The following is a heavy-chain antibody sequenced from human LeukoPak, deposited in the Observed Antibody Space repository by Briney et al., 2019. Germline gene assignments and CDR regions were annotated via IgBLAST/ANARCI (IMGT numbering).Heavy chain of an antibody. V-gene: IGHV1-18*01. D-gene: IGHD4/OR15-4a*01. CDR2: ISAYNGNT. CDR1: GGTFSSYA. Sequence: ASVKVSFKASGGTFSSYAISWVRQAPGQGLEWMGWISAYNGNTNYAQKLQGRVTMTTDTSTSTAYMELRSLRSDDTAVYYCARETIENFDYWGQGTLVTVSS. CDR3: ARETIENFDY. J-gene: IGHJ4*02.